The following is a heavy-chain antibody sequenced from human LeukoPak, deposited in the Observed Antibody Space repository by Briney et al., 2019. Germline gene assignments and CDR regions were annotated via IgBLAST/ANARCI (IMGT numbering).Heavy chain of an antibody. J-gene: IGHJ4*02. Sequence: ASVKVSCKASGYTFTGYYMHWVRQAPGQGLEWMGWINPNSGGTNYAQKFQGRVTMTRDTAISTAYMELSRLRCDDPAGYYCARGTGEGYSYGRYYFDYWGQGTLVTVSS. V-gene: IGHV1-2*02. D-gene: IGHD5-18*01. CDR2: INPNSGGT. CDR3: ARGTGEGYSYGRYYFDY. CDR1: GYTFTGYY.